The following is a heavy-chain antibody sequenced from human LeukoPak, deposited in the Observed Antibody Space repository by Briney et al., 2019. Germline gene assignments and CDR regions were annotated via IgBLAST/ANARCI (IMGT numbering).Heavy chain of an antibody. V-gene: IGHV3-30-3*01. D-gene: IGHD6-13*01. CDR1: GITFSTYA. J-gene: IGHJ4*02. Sequence: GRSLRLSCAASGITFSTYAMHWVRQAPGKVLEWMAVISDSGTKKYYADSVKGRFTLSRDNSKNMLYLQMNSLRVEDTAVYYCARDQVGGAVDYWGQGTLVTVSS. CDR2: ISDSGTKK. CDR3: ARDQVGGAVDY.